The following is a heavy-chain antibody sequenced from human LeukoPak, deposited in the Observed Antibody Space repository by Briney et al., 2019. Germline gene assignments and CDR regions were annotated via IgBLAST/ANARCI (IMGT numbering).Heavy chain of an antibody. CDR1: GYTFTDYY. CDR2: INPHSGAT. J-gene: IGHJ4*02. Sequence: ASVKVSCKASGYTFTDYYIHWVRQAPGLGLEWMGWINPHSGATHYPQKFQGRVTMTRDTSISTAYMGLSGLTSDDKAVYFCARDSHAITFFGVIGPPDYWGQGTLVPVSS. V-gene: IGHV1-2*02. CDR3: ARDSHAITFFGVIGPPDY. D-gene: IGHD3-3*01.